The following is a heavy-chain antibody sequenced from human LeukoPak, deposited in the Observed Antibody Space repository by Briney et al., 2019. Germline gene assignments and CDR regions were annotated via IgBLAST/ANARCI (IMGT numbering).Heavy chain of an antibody. CDR1: GFTFSNYA. Sequence: PGGSLRLSCLASGFTFSNYAMSWVRQAPGKGLEWVSGITISGKTAYYADSVKGRFTISRDNFKNTLYLQMNSLRAEDTAVYYCARGPHTGTWGQGTLVTVSS. D-gene: IGHD3-10*01. V-gene: IGHV3-23*01. CDR3: ARGPHTGT. J-gene: IGHJ1*01. CDR2: ITISGKTA.